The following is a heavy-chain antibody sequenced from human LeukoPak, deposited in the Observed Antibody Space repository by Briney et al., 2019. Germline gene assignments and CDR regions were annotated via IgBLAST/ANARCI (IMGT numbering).Heavy chain of an antibody. CDR1: GFIFSTYW. CDR3: ARYATSSGSRWLEP. Sequence: GGSLRLSCAGSGFIFSTYWMGWVRQAPGKGLEWVANIKQDGSEEYYVDSVRGRFTISRDNAKKSLYLQMNSLRAEDTAVYYCARYATSSGSRWLEPWGQGTLVTVSS. V-gene: IGHV3-7*01. CDR2: IKQDGSEE. J-gene: IGHJ5*02. D-gene: IGHD6-19*01.